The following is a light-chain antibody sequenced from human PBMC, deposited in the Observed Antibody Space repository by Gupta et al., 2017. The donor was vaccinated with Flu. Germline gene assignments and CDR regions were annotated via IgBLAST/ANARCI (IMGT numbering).Light chain of an antibody. CDR1: SSDVGGYNY. CDR2: DVS. J-gene: IGLJ2*01. Sequence: QSALTQPVSVSGSPGQSITISCTGTSSDVGGYNYVSWYQQHPGKAPKLMIYDVSNRPSGVSNRFSGSRSGNTASLTISGLQAEDEADYYCSSYTSSSLVVFGGRTKLTVL. CDR3: SSYTSSSLVV. V-gene: IGLV2-14*01.